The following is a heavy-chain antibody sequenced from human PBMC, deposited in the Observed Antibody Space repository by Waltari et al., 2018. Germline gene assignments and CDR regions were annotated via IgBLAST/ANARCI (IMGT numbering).Heavy chain of an antibody. CDR3: AKDAFGNTYLDY. J-gene: IGHJ4*02. D-gene: IGHD3-10*01. V-gene: IGHV3-33*06. Sequence: QVQMVESGGGVVQPGMSLRLSGAASGFSLSNFGMHWVRQAPGKGLEWVALIWFGGGDTYYADSVRGRFTISRDNSKNTLYLDINSLRVDDTAIYHCAKDAFGNTYLDYWGQGTLVTVSS. CDR1: GFSLSNFG. CDR2: IWFGGGDT.